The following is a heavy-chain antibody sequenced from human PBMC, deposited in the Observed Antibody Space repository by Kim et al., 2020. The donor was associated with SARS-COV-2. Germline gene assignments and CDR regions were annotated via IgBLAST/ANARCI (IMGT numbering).Heavy chain of an antibody. CDR2: PYYRSKWYI. Sequence: SQTLSLTCAISGDSVSSLNAAWHWIRQSPSRGLEWLGRPYYRSKWYIHYAVSMKSRLSINPDTSKNQLSLQLDSVTPEDTAVYYCARGSWFDELWFDPWG. CDR3: ARGSWFDELWFDP. V-gene: IGHV6-1*01. CDR1: GDSVSSLNAA. D-gene: IGHD6-13*01. J-gene: IGHJ5*02.